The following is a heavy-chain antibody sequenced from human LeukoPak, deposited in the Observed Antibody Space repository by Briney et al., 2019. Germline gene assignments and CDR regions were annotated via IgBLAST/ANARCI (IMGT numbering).Heavy chain of an antibody. J-gene: IGHJ3*02. CDR1: GFTFSSYG. V-gene: IGHV3-30*03. CDR2: ISYDGSNK. CDR3: ARRDSSSWYEDAFDI. Sequence: PGGSLRLSCAASGFTFSSYGMHWVRQAPGKGLEWVAVISYDGSNKYYADSVKGRFTISRDNSKNTLYLQMNSLRAEDTAVYYCARRDSSSWYEDAFDIWGQGTMVTVSS. D-gene: IGHD6-13*01.